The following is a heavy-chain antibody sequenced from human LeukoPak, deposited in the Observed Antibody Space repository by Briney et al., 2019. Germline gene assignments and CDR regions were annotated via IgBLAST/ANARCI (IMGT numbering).Heavy chain of an antibody. CDR1: GGSISSTSYY. CDR2: IYYSGST. Sequence: SETLSLTCTVSGGSISSTSYYWGWIRQPPGKGLEWIGSIYYSGSTYYNPSLKSRVTISVDTSKNQFSLKLSSVTAADTAVYYCARHWSSYNWFDPWGQGTLVTVSS. J-gene: IGHJ5*02. CDR3: ARHWSSYNWFDP. V-gene: IGHV4-39*01.